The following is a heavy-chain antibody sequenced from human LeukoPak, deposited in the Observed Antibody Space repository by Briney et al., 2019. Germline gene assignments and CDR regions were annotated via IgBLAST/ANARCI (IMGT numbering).Heavy chain of an antibody. D-gene: IGHD5-18*01. J-gene: IGHJ4*02. V-gene: IGHV1-46*01. CDR1: GYTFTSYY. CDR3: ARDLTAMVTYYFDY. CDR2: INPSGGST. Sequence: ASVKVSCKASGYTFTSYYMHWLRQAPAQGLEWMGLINPSGGSTSYAQKFQGRVTMTRDTSTSTVYMELSSLRSEDTAVYYCARDLTAMVTYYFDYWGQGTLVTVSS.